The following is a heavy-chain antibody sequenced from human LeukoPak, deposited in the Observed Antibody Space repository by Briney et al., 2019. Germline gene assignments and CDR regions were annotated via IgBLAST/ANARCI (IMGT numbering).Heavy chain of an antibody. CDR3: ARIEAYSSSWYSSYYYMDV. J-gene: IGHJ6*03. D-gene: IGHD6-13*01. CDR1: GGSISSSSYY. Sequence: SETLSLTCTVSGGSISSSSYYWGWIRQPPGKGLEWIGSIYYSGSTYYNPSLKSRVTISVDTSKNQFSLKLSSVTAADTAVYYCARIEAYSSSWYSSYYYMDVWGKGTTVTISS. V-gene: IGHV4-39*01. CDR2: IYYSGST.